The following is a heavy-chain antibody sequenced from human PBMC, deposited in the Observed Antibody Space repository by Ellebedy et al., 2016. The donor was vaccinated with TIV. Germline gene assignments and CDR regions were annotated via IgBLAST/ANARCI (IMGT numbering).Heavy chain of an antibody. J-gene: IGHJ5*02. CDR1: GFSFRSYW. V-gene: IGHV3-7*01. D-gene: IGHD4-17*01. CDR3: ARRGAYGDYAVQVNSWFDR. CDR2: IYQDGSER. Sequence: GESLKISCVASGFSFRSYWMTWVRQAPGKGLEWVANIYQDGSERLYLDSVKGRFTVSRDNAKNSLYLQMNSLRAEDTAVYFCARRGAYGDYAVQVNSWFDRWGRGTLVSVSS.